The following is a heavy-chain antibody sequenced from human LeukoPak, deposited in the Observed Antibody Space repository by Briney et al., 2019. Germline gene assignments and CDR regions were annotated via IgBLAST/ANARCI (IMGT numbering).Heavy chain of an antibody. CDR1: GYTFINYG. J-gene: IGHJ4*02. CDR3: ARDCIGCHGFDY. D-gene: IGHD2-15*01. CDR2: VSAYADNT. Sequence: ASVKVSCKASGYTFINYGITWVRQAPGQGLEWMGWVSAYADNTNYVQRFQGRVSMTTDTSTNTAYMELRSLRPDDTAVYYCARDCIGCHGFDYWGQGNLVTVSS. V-gene: IGHV1-18*01.